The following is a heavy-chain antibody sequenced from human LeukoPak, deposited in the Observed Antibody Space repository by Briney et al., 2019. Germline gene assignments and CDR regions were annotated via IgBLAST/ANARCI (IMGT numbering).Heavy chain of an antibody. D-gene: IGHD1-26*01. Sequence: GRSLRLSCAASGFTFDDYAMHWVRQAPGKGLEWVSGISWNSGSIDYADSVKGRFTISRDNAKNSLYLQMNSLRAEDTALYYCAKAAPGTRWELPDYFDYWGQGTLVTVSS. CDR2: ISWNSGSI. V-gene: IGHV3-9*01. CDR3: AKAAPGTRWELPDYFDY. J-gene: IGHJ4*02. CDR1: GFTFDDYA.